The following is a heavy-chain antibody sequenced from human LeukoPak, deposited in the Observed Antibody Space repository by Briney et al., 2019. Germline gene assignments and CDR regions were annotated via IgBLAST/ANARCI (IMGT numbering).Heavy chain of an antibody. CDR2: IKSKTDGGTT. J-gene: IGHJ4*02. V-gene: IGHV3-15*01. Sequence: PGGSLRLSCAASGFTFSNAWMSWDRRAPGKGLEWVGRIKSKTDGGTTDYTAPVKGRFTISRDDSKNTLYLQMNSLKTEDTAVYYCTTGPRSDYVWGSYRYTDYWGQGTLVTVSS. D-gene: IGHD3-16*02. CDR3: TTGPRSDYVWGSYRYTDY. CDR1: GFTFSNAW.